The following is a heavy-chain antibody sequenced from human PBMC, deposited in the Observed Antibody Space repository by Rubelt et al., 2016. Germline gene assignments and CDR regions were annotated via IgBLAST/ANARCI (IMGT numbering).Heavy chain of an antibody. V-gene: IGHV4-38-2*02. CDR2: IYHSGCT. CDR3: AGDRDGYYYFDY. Sequence: QVQLQESGPGLVKPSETLSLTCTVSGYSISTGYYWGWIRQPPGKGLEWIGRIYHSGCTYYIPSLKSRVTISVDASKNQLSLNLSAVTAADTAMYYCAGDRDGYYYFDYWGQGTLVTVSS. J-gene: IGHJ4*02. D-gene: IGHD3-22*01. CDR1: GYSISTGYY.